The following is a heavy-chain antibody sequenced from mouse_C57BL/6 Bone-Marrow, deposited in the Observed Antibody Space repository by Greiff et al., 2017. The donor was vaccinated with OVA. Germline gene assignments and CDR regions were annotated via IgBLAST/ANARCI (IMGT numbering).Heavy chain of an antibody. V-gene: IGHV5-4*01. Sequence: EVQLVESGGGLVKPGGSLKLSCAASGFTFSSYAMSWVRQTPEKRLEWVATISDGGSYTYYPDNVKGRFTISRDNAKNNLYLQMSHLKSEDTAMYYCASPYGNYWYFDVWGTGTTVTVSS. CDR3: ASPYGNYWYFDV. D-gene: IGHD2-1*01. CDR2: ISDGGSYT. J-gene: IGHJ1*03. CDR1: GFTFSSYA.